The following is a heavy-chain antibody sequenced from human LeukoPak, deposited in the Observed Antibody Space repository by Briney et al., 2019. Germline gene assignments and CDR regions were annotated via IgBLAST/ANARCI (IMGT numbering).Heavy chain of an antibody. Sequence: SETLSLTCSVSGDSFTSDYWSWIRQPPGKGLEWIGYISYTGSIKSNPALKSRVTISGDRSKNQFSLKMTSVTAADTAVYYCARDYYDTSGDFDAFDIWGQGTMVTVSS. V-gene: IGHV4-59*01. CDR3: ARDYYDTSGDFDAFDI. D-gene: IGHD3-22*01. J-gene: IGHJ3*02. CDR1: GDSFTSDY. CDR2: ISYTGSI.